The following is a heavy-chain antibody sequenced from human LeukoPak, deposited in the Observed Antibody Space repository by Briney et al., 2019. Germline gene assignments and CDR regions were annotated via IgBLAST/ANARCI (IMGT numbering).Heavy chain of an antibody. V-gene: IGHV2-70*04. J-gene: IGHJ4*02. CDR2: IDWDDDK. CDR1: GFSLSTSGMR. D-gene: IGHD3-10*01. CDR3: ARTAYGSVPLYDY. Sequence: ASGPALVKPPQTLTLTCTFSGFSLSTSGMRVSWIRQPPGKALEWLSRIDWDDDKFYSTSLKTRLTISKDTSKNQVVLTMTNMDPVDTATYYCARTAYGSVPLYDYWGQGTLVTVSS.